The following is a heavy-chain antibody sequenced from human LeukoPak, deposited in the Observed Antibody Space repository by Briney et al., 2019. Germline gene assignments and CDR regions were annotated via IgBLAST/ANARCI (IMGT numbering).Heavy chain of an antibody. Sequence: SQTLSLTCAISGDSVSSNSAAWTWIRQSPSRGLEWLGRTYYRSKWYNDYAVSVKSRITINPDTSKNQFSLQLNSVTPEDTAVYDCARDPTMVRGVILSRAFDIWGQGTMVTVSS. V-gene: IGHV6-1*01. J-gene: IGHJ3*02. CDR2: TYYRSKWYN. CDR1: GDSVSSNSAA. D-gene: IGHD3-10*01. CDR3: ARDPTMVRGVILSRAFDI.